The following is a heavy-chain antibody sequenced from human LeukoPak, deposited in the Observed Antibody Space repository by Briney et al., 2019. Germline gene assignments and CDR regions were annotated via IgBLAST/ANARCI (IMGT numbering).Heavy chain of an antibody. CDR1: GFTFSDFA. CDR2: ISHDGYNS. Sequence: PGGSLRLSCAASGFTFSDFAVHWVRQSPVKGLEWVAAISHDGYNSYYADSLKGRFTISRDNSKNTLSLQMSGLRAEDTAVYFCAGSQIVPAAPFDYWGQGTLSPSPQ. D-gene: IGHD2-2*01. V-gene: IGHV3-30-3*01. J-gene: IGHJ4*02. CDR3: AGSQIVPAAPFDY.